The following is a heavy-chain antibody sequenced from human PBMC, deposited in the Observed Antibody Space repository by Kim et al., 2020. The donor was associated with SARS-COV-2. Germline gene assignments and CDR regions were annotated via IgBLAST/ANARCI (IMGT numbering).Heavy chain of an antibody. J-gene: IGHJ5*02. Sequence: SETLSLTCTVSGGSISSSSYYWGWIRQRPGKGLVWIGSIYCSGSTYYNPSIKSRVTISVDTSKNQFSLKLSSVTAADTAVYYCARQEYDFWSGYPNNWFDPWGQGTPVTVSS. CDR1: GGSISSSSYY. V-gene: IGHV4-39*01. D-gene: IGHD3-3*01. CDR2: IYCSGST. CDR3: ARQEYDFWSGYPNNWFDP.